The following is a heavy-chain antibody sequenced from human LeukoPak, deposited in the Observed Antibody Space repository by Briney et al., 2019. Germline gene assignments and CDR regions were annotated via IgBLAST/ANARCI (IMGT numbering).Heavy chain of an antibody. Sequence: ASVKVSCKASGYTFTSYAMHWVRQAPGQRLEGMGWINAGNGNTKYSQKFQGRGTITRYTSASTAYMALSSLRSEDTAVYYCAMPNFVATAMVNWGQGTLVTVSS. CDR2: INAGNGNT. D-gene: IGHD5-18*01. CDR1: GYTFTSYA. CDR3: AMPNFVATAMVN. V-gene: IGHV1-3*01. J-gene: IGHJ4*02.